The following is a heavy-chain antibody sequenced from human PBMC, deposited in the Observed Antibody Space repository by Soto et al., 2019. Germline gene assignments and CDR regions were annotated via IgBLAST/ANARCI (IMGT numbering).Heavy chain of an antibody. D-gene: IGHD2-15*01. CDR2: INPNSGGT. V-gene: IGHV1-2*04. CDR3: ARTAVGYYFDY. Sequence: ASVKVSCKASGYTFTGYYMHWVRQAPGQGLEWMGWINPNSGGTNYAQKFQGWVTMTADTSTSTAYMELRSLRSDDTAVYYCARTAVGYYFDYWGQGTLVTVSS. CDR1: GYTFTGYY. J-gene: IGHJ4*02.